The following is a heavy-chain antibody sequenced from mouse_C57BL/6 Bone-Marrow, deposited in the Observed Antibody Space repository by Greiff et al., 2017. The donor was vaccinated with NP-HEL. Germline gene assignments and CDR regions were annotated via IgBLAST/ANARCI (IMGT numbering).Heavy chain of an antibody. D-gene: IGHD1-1*01. Sequence: EVKVVESGGGLVQPGGSMKLSCAASGFTFSDAWMDWVRQSPEKGLEWVAEIRNKANNHATYYAESVKGRFTISRDDSKSSVYLQMNSLRAEDTGIYYCTHICYYGSSYWYFDVWGTGTTVTVSS. CDR3: THICYYGSSYWYFDV. CDR1: GFTFSDAW. J-gene: IGHJ1*03. CDR2: IRNKANNHAT. V-gene: IGHV6-6*01.